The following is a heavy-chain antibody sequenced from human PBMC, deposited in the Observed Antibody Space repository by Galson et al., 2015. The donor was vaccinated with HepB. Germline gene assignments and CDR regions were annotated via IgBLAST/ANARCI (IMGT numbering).Heavy chain of an antibody. CDR3: VKDFLAAAGKIDY. J-gene: IGHJ4*02. CDR1: GFTFSSYA. V-gene: IGHV3-64D*06. CDR2: ISSNGGST. D-gene: IGHD6-13*01. Sequence: SLRLSCAASGFTFSSYAMHWVRQAPGKGLEYVSAISSNGGSTYYADSVKGRFTISRDNSKNTLYLQMSSLRAEDTAVYYCVKDFLAAAGKIDYWGQGTLVTVSS.